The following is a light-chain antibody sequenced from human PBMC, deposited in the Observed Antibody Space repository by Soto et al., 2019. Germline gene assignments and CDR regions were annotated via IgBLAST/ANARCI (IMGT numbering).Light chain of an antibody. CDR1: QSVNAY. Sequence: VLTQTPVTLSLSPGERATLSCMASQSVNAYLAWYQQKPGQAPRLLIYDASVRATGIPARFSGSGSGTDFTLTISSLEPEDSAVYYCQQHLGRHTFGQGTNVDIK. J-gene: IGKJ1*01. CDR2: DAS. CDR3: QQHLGRHT. V-gene: IGKV3-11*01.